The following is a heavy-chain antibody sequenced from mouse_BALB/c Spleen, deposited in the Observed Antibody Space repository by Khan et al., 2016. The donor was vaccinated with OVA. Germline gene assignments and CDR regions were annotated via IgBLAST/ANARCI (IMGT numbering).Heavy chain of an antibody. CDR3: ATTLYGSGYDYAMDY. D-gene: IGHD1-1*01. CDR1: GYIFTNYG. CDR2: INTYTGEP. V-gene: IGHV9-3-1*01. J-gene: IGHJ4*01. Sequence: QVQLQQSGPELKQPGETVKISCKASGYIFTNYGMTWVKQAPGKGLKWMGWINTYTGEPTYADDFKGRFAFSLETSANTAYLQINNLKNEDTATYFCATTLYGSGYDYAMDYWGQGTSVTVSS.